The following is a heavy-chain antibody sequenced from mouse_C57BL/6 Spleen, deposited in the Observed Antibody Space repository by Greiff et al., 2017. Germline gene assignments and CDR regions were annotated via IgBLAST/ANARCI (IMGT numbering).Heavy chain of an antibody. D-gene: IGHD2-5*01. CDR2: IYPGDGDT. J-gene: IGHJ1*03. V-gene: IGHV1-82*01. CDR1: GYAFSSSW. CDR3: AKDYSNWYFDV. Sequence: VQLQQSGPELVKPGASVKISCKASGYAFSSSWMNWVKQRPGKGLEWIGRIYPGDGDTNYNGKFKGKATLPADKSSSTAYMQLSSLTSEDSAVYFCAKDYSNWYFDVWGTGTTVTGSS.